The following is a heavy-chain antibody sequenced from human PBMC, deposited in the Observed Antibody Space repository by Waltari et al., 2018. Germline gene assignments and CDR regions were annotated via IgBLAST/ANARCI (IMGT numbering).Heavy chain of an antibody. CDR3: ASGDCSGGSCYGYYYYYGMDV. D-gene: IGHD2-15*01. CDR2: IYYSGST. V-gene: IGHV4-39*07. J-gene: IGHJ6*02. CDR1: GGSISSSSYY. Sequence: QLQLQESGPGLVKPSETLSLTCPVPGGSISSSSYYWGWIRQPPGKGLEWIGSIYYSGSTYYNPSLKSRVTISVDTSKNQFSLKLSSVTAADTAVYYCASGDCSGGSCYGYYYYYGMDVWGQGTTVTVSS.